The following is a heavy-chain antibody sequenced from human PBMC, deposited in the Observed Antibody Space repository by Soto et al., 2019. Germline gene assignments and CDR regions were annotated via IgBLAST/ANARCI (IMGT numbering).Heavy chain of an antibody. D-gene: IGHD3-16*01. CDR3: ARMATFGSLNWFDP. J-gene: IGHJ5*02. Sequence: ASVKFSCKASGYSFTNNDVTWVRQATGQGLEWTGWMNPGSGDTGYAQKFQGRVTMTRDISIATAYMELSSLRSDDTAIYYCARMATFGSLNWFDPWGQGTLVTVSS. CDR2: MNPGSGDT. V-gene: IGHV1-8*01. CDR1: GYSFTNND.